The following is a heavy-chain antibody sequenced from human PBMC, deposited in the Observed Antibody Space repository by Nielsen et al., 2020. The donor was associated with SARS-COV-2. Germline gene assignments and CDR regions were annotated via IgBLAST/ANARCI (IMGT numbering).Heavy chain of an antibody. CDR1: GFTFDDYA. J-gene: IGHJ4*02. Sequence: GGSLRLSCAASGFTFDDYAMYWVRQAPGKGLEWVAVISYDGSNKYYADSVKGRFTISRDNSKNTLYLQMNSLRAEDTAVYYCATLGGSYDYWGQGTLVTVSS. CDR3: ATLGGSYDY. V-gene: IGHV3-30-3*01. CDR2: ISYDGSNK. D-gene: IGHD1-26*01.